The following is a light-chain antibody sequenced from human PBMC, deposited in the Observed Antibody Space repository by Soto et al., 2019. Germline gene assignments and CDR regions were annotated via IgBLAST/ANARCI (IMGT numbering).Light chain of an antibody. J-gene: IGLJ1*01. CDR1: SSDVGSYNL. Sequence: QSSLTQPASVSGSPGQSITISCTVTSSDVGSYNLVSWYQQHPGKAPKLMIYEGSKRPSGVSNRFSGSKSGNTASLTISGLQAEDEAAYYCCSYAGSSTLYVFGTGTKVTVL. V-gene: IGLV2-23*01. CDR3: CSYAGSSTLYV. CDR2: EGS.